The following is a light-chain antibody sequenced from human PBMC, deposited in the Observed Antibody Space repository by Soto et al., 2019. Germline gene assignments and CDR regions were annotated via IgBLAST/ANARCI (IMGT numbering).Light chain of an antibody. CDR1: SSNIGAGYD. J-gene: IGLJ1*01. V-gene: IGLV1-40*01. Sequence: QSVLTQPPSVSGAPGQRVTISCTGSSSNIGAGYDVHWYQHLPGTAPKLLIYGNSNRPSGVPDRFSGSKSGTSASLAITGLQAEDEADYYCQSYDSSLSGFYVFGTGTKLTV. CDR2: GNS. CDR3: QSYDSSLSGFYV.